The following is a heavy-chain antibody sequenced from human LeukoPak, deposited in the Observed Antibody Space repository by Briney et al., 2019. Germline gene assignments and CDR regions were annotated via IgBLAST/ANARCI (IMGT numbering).Heavy chain of an antibody. CDR2: IYYSGST. CDR3: ARPTFWSGYYSGQGWFDP. D-gene: IGHD3-3*01. J-gene: IGHJ5*02. CDR1: GGSISSYY. Sequence: PSETLSLTCTVSGGSISSYYWSWIRQPPGKGLEWIGYIYYSGSTNYNPSLKSRVTISVDTSKNQFSLKLSSVTAADTAVYYCARPTFWSGYYSGQGWFDPWGQGTLVTVSS. V-gene: IGHV4-59*08.